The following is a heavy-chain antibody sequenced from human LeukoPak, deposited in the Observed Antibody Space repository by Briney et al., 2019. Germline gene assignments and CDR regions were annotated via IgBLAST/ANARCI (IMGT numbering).Heavy chain of an antibody. CDR1: GFTFSSYA. CDR3: AKLAYYDSSGYYYNFDY. J-gene: IGHJ4*02. CDR2: ISGSGGNT. D-gene: IGHD3-22*01. Sequence: GGSLRLSCAASGFTFSSYAMSCVRQAPGKGLEWVSAISGSGGNTYYADSVKGRFAISRDNSKNTVYLQMNSLRAEDTAVYYCAKLAYYDSSGYYYNFDYWGQGTLVTVSS. V-gene: IGHV3-23*01.